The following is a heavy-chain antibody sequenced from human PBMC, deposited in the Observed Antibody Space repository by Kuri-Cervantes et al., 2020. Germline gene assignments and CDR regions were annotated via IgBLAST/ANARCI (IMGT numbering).Heavy chain of an antibody. CDR2: MNPNSGNT. CDR1: GYTFTSYD. J-gene: IGHJ4*02. CDR3: ARGYYYDFGGDY. Sequence: ASVKVSCKASGYTFTSYDINWVRRATGQGLEWMGWMNPNSGNTGYAQKFQGRVTMTRNTSISTAYMELSSLRSEDTAVYYCARGYYYDFGGDYWGQGTLVTVSS. V-gene: IGHV1-8*01. D-gene: IGHD3-22*01.